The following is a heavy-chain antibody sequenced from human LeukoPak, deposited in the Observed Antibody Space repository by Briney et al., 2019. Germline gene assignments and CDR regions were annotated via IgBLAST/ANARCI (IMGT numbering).Heavy chain of an antibody. J-gene: IGHJ3*02. V-gene: IGHV1-2*02. Sequence: GASVKVSRKASGYTFTGYYMHWVRQAPGQGLEWMGWINPGSGGTNCAQRFHGRVTMTRDTSISTVYMELSRLRFDDTAVYYCARGLDTNDWYDAFDIWGQGTMVTVSS. CDR3: ARGLDTNDWYDAFDI. CDR2: INPGSGGT. CDR1: GYTFTGYY. D-gene: IGHD3/OR15-3a*01.